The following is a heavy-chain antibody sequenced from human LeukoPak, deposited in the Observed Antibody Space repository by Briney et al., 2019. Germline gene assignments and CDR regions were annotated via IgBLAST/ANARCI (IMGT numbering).Heavy chain of an antibody. CDR1: GGSISSSSYY. J-gene: IGHJ6*02. Sequence: PSETLPLTCTVSGGSISSSSYYWGWIRQPPGKGLEWIGSIYYSGSTYYNPSLKSRVTISVDTSKNQFPLKLSSVTAADTAVYYCARHSGGDYYYGMDVWGQGTTVTVSS. V-gene: IGHV4-39*01. CDR2: IYYSGST. CDR3: ARHSGGDYYYGMDV. D-gene: IGHD2-8*02.